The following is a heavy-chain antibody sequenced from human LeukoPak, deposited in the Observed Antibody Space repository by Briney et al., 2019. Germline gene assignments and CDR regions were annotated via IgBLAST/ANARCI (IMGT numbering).Heavy chain of an antibody. J-gene: IGHJ4*02. CDR1: GFTFSDYY. V-gene: IGHV3-11*04. Sequence: PGGSLRLSCAASGFTFSDYYMSWIRQAPGKGLEWVSYISSSGSTIYYADSVKGRFTISRDNAKNSLYLQMNSLRAEDTAVYYCASEVVVNKADYFDYWGQGTLVTVSS. D-gene: IGHD3-22*01. CDR3: ASEVVVNKADYFDY. CDR2: ISSSGSTI.